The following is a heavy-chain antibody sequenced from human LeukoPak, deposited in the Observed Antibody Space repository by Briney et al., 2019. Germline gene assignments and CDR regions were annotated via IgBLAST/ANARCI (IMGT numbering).Heavy chain of an antibody. D-gene: IGHD3-22*01. CDR1: GYTFTSYD. J-gene: IGHJ4*02. Sequence: ASVKVSCKASGYTFTSYDINWVRQATGQGLERMGWMNPNSGNTGYAQKFQGRVTMTRNTSISTAYMELSSLRSEDTAVYYCARDEDYYDSSGYSHWGQGTLVTVSS. CDR3: ARDEDYYDSSGYSH. V-gene: IGHV1-8*01. CDR2: MNPNSGNT.